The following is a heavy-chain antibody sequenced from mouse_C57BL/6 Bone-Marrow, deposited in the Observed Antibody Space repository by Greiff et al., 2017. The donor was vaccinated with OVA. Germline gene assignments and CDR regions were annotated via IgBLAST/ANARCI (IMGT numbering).Heavy chain of an antibody. V-gene: IGHV5-17*01. CDR2: ISSGSSTI. CDR1: GFTFSDYG. J-gene: IGHJ2*01. Sequence: EVKLMESGGGLVKPGGSLKLSCAASGFTFSDYGMHWVRQAPEKGLEWVAYISSGSSTIYYADTVKGRFTISREKAKNTLLLQMTSRRYEDTAMYYCARQSNWDYWGQGTTLTVSS. D-gene: IGHD2-5*01. CDR3: ARQSNWDY.